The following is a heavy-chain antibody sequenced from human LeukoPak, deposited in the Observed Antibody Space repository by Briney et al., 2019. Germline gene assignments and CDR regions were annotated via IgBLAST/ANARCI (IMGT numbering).Heavy chain of an antibody. CDR1: GGSFSGYY. D-gene: IGHD3-22*01. Sequence: SETLSLTCAVYGGSFSGYYWSWIRQPPGKGLEWIGEINHSGNTNYNPSLKSRVTISVDTSKNQFSLKLSSVTAADTAVYYRARDLDSSGYYFDYWGQGTLVTVSS. J-gene: IGHJ4*02. CDR2: INHSGNT. V-gene: IGHV4-34*01. CDR3: ARDLDSSGYYFDY.